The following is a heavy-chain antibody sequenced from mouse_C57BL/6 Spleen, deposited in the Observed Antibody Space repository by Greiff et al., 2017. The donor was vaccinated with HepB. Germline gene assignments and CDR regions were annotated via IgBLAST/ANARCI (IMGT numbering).Heavy chain of an antibody. CDR2: IDPSDSYT. CDR1: GYTFTSYW. CDR3: ARGIYYGNYYAMDD. Sequence: QVQLQQPGAELVMPGASVKLSCKASGYTFTSYWMHWVKQRPGQGLEWIGEIDPSDSYTNYNQKFKGKSTLTVDKSSSTAYMQLSSLTSEDSAVYYCARGIYYGNYYAMDDWGQGASVTVSS. D-gene: IGHD2-1*01. V-gene: IGHV1-69*01. J-gene: IGHJ4*01.